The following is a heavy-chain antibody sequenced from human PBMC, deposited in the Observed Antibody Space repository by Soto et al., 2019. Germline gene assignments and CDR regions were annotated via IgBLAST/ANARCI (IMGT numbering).Heavy chain of an antibody. CDR2: ISGSGGST. D-gene: IGHD6-13*01. V-gene: IGHV3-23*01. Sequence: GGSLRLSCAASGFTFSSYAMSWVRQAPGKGLEWVAAISGSGGSTYYADSVKGRFTISRDNSKNTLYLQMNSLRAEDTAVYYCARDGGGRIAASSEYWGQGTLVTGSS. CDR3: ARDGGGRIAASSEY. J-gene: IGHJ4*02. CDR1: GFTFSSYA.